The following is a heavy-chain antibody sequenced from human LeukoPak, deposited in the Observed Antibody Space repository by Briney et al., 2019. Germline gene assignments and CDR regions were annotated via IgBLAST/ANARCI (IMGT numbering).Heavy chain of an antibody. D-gene: IGHD1-26*01. J-gene: IGHJ4*02. CDR1: GFTFSSYG. CDR2: IWYDGSNK. CDR3: ARDVEYSGSYSDY. V-gene: IGHV3-33*01. Sequence: GGSLRLSCGASGFTFSSYGMHWVRQAPGKGLEWVAVIWYDGSNKYYADSVKGRFTISRDNSKNTLYLQMNSLRAEDTAVYYCARDVEYSGSYSDYWGQGTLVTVSS.